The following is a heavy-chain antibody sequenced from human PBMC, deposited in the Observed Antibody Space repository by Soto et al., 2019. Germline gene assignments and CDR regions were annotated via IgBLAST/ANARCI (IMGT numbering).Heavy chain of an antibody. CDR2: ISHEGGTQ. CDR1: GFTFSDYG. J-gene: IGHJ4*02. CDR3: AKEGSPKVSRWDDY. V-gene: IGHV3-30*18. D-gene: IGHD1-26*01. Sequence: QVQLAESGGGVVQPGGSLRLSCAASGFTFSDYGIDWIRQAPGKGLGWVAVISHEGGTQYYADSVRGRFTVSRDNSKNIWYLQMDSLRPEDTAVYFCAKEGSPKVSRWDDYWGQGTLVTVSS.